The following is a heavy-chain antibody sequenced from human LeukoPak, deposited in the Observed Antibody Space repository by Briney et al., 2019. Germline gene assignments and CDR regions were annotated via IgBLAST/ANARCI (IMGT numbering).Heavy chain of an antibody. CDR3: ARLLGESTIYDL. Sequence: GGSLRLSCAASGFTFNRHWMSWVRQAPGKGLEWVASIKQDGSEKYYVDSVKGRFIISRDNAKNSLSLQMNSLRAEDTAMYYCARLLGESTIYDLWGQGTLVTVSS. CDR2: IKQDGSEK. CDR1: GFTFNRHW. V-gene: IGHV3-7*01. J-gene: IGHJ5*02. D-gene: IGHD3-16*01.